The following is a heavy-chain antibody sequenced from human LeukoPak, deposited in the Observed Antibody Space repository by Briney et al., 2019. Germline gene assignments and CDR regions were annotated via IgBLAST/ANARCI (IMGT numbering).Heavy chain of an antibody. Sequence: GGSLRLSCAASGFPFSGYSLTWVRQAPGKGLEWISYISSSNTIYYADSVKGRFTISRDNAKNSLYLQMNSLTADDTAVYYCARLGRFLRVDYFDYWGQGSLVTVPS. CDR3: ARLGRFLRVDYFDY. CDR2: ISSSNTI. CDR1: GFPFSGYS. J-gene: IGHJ4*02. D-gene: IGHD3-10*01. V-gene: IGHV3-48*01.